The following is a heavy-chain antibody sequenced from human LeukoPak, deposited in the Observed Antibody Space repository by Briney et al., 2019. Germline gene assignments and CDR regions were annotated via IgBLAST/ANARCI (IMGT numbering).Heavy chain of an antibody. CDR3: ARQGSGWYGSDY. J-gene: IGHJ4*02. D-gene: IGHD6-19*01. CDR1: GGSISGYY. CDR2: IYPSGST. V-gene: IGHV4-4*07. Sequence: PSETLSLTCTVSGGSISGYYWSWIRQPAGKGLEWIGRIYPSGSTDYNPSLKSRVTMSVDTSKNHFSLNLSSVTAADTAVYYCARQGSGWYGSDYWGQGTLVTVSS.